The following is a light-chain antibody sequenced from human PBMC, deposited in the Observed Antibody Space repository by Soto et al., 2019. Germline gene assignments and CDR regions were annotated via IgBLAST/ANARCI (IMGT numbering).Light chain of an antibody. V-gene: IGLV1-40*01. J-gene: IGLJ3*02. Sequence: QSVLTQPPSVSGAPGQRVTISCTGSSSNIGAGYDVHWYQQLPGTAPKLLIYGNSNRPSGVPDRFSGSKSGTSASLAITGLQXEDEADYYCQSYDRSLSGWVFGGGTKLTVL. CDR2: GNS. CDR3: QSYDRSLSGWV. CDR1: SSNIGAGYD.